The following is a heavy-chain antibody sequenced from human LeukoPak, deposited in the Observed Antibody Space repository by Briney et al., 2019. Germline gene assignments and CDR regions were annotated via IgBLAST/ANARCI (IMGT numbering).Heavy chain of an antibody. V-gene: IGHV3-48*02. Sequence: GGSLRLSCAASGFTFSSYNMNWVRQAPGKGLEWVSFISSSSTIIYYADSVKGRFTISRDNAKNSLYLQMDSLRDEDTAVYYCARDRDYAFDYWGQGTLVTVSS. CDR2: ISSSSTII. D-gene: IGHD4-17*01. J-gene: IGHJ4*02. CDR1: GFTFSSYN. CDR3: ARDRDYAFDY.